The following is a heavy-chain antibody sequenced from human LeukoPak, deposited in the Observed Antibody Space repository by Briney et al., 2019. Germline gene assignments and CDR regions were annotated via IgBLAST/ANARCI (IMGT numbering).Heavy chain of an antibody. V-gene: IGHV1-2*06. CDR3: ARASGGYPKHYFDY. Sequence: GASVKVSCKASGYTFTGYYMHWVRQAPGQGLEWMGRINPNNGGTNYAQKFQGRVTMTRDTSISTAYMELSRLRSDDTAVYYCARASGGYPKHYFDYWGQGTLVAVSS. CDR2: INPNNGGT. D-gene: IGHD2-15*01. J-gene: IGHJ4*02. CDR1: GYTFTGYY.